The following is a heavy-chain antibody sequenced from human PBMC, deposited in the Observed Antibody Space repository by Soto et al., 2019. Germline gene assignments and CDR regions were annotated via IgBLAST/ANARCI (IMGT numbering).Heavy chain of an antibody. CDR1: GFTFSSNW. J-gene: IGHJ6*02. Sequence: EVQLVESGGGLVQPGGSWGPPFEASGFTFSSNWMHGVRQAPGKGPVGSDRIHFDGSTFSYADSVRGRFTISRDNAKNTLYLQMNSLRVEDTAVYYCARDYYDNSGSRYVDYGMDVWGQGTTVTVSS. CDR2: IHFDGSTF. V-gene: IGHV3-74*01. CDR3: ARDYYDNSGSRYVDYGMDV. D-gene: IGHD3-22*01.